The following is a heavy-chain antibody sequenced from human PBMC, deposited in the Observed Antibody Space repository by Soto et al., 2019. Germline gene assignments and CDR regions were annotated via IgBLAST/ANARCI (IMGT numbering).Heavy chain of an antibody. Sequence: PGESLKISCKGSGYSFTSYWIGWVRQMPGKGLEWMGIIYPGDSDTRYSPSFQGQVTISADKSISTAYLQWSSLKASDTAMYYCARQGVPAAMSVWGAYNWFDPWGQGTLVTVSS. J-gene: IGHJ5*02. CDR1: GYSFTSYW. V-gene: IGHV5-51*01. D-gene: IGHD2-2*01. CDR3: ARQGVPAAMSVWGAYNWFDP. CDR2: IYPGDSDT.